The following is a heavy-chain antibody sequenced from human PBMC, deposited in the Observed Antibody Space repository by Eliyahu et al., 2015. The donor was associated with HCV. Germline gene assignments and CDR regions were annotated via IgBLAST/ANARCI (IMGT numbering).Heavy chain of an antibody. CDR2: ISSSSSYI. V-gene: IGHV3-21*01. Sequence: EVQLVESGGGLVKPGGSLRLSCAASGFTFSSYSMNWVRQAPGKGLEWVSSISSSSSYIYYADSVKGRFTISRDNAKNSLYLQMNSLRAEDTAVYYCARALVVPTAMGLGAFDIWGQGTMVTVSS. J-gene: IGHJ3*02. CDR1: GFTFSSYS. CDR3: ARALVVPTAMGLGAFDI. D-gene: IGHD2-2*01.